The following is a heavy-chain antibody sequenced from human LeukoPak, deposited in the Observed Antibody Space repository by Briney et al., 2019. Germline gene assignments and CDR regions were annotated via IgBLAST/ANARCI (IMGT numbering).Heavy chain of an antibody. CDR2: ISFSVNTK. Sequence: PGGSLRLSCVASGFTFRDYSMNSVRPAPGKGREWVSHISFSVNTKYYGDSVKGRFTNSRDNAKNSLYLHMDSLRAEDTAVYYYTRSTYYFDYWGQGILVTVSS. CDR1: GFTFRDYS. J-gene: IGHJ4*02. CDR3: TRSTYYFDY. V-gene: IGHV3-48*04.